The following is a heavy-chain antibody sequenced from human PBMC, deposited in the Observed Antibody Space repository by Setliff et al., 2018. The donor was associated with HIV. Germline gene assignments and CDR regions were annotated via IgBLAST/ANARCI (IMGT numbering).Heavy chain of an antibody. V-gene: IGHV3-30*02. CDR1: GFTFSSHG. J-gene: IGHJ4*02. CDR2: IRYYGSDI. D-gene: IGHD3-16*01. CDR3: AKDLGLREGSSPFDN. Sequence: LRLSCEASGFTFSSHGMHWLRQAPGKWLEWVTFIRYYGSDIHYADSVKGRFTISRDNSKNTLYLQMNSLRVEDAAVYYCAKDLGLREGSSPFDNWGQGTLVTVS.